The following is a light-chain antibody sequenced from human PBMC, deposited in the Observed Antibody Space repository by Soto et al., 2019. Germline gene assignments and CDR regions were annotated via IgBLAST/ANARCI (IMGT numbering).Light chain of an antibody. V-gene: IGLV2-14*02. J-gene: IGLJ2*01. Sequence: QSALTQPASVSGSPGQSITISCTGTSSDVGSYNLVSWYQQHPGKAPKLMIYEGSKRPSGVSNRFSGSKSGNTASLTISGLQAEDEADYYCNSYTSSSTRVFGGGTKVTVL. CDR3: NSYTSSSTRV. CDR1: SSDVGSYNL. CDR2: EGS.